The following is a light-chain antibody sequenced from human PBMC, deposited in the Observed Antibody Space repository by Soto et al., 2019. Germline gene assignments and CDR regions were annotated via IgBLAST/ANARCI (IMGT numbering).Light chain of an antibody. CDR2: DAS. CDR1: QSVSSSY. V-gene: IGKV3-20*01. Sequence: EIVLTQSPGTLSLSPGERATLSCRASQSVSSSYLAWYQQKPGQAPRLLIYDASSRATGIPDRFSGSGSGTAFILTISRLEPEDFAVYYCQQYGTSPRTFGQGTKVEIK. J-gene: IGKJ1*01. CDR3: QQYGTSPRT.